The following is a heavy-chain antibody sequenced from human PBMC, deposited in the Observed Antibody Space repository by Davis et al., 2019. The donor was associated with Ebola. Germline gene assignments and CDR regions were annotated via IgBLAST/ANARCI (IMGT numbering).Heavy chain of an antibody. CDR3: ARTYCSGGSCYSSAIYNWFDP. Sequence: PSETLSLTCAVYGGSFSGYYWSWIRQPPGKGLEWIGEINNSGSTYYNPSLKSRVTISVDTSKNQFSLKLSSVTAADTAVYYCARTYCSGGSCYSSAIYNWFDPWGQGTLVTVSS. V-gene: IGHV4-34*01. D-gene: IGHD2-15*01. J-gene: IGHJ5*02. CDR2: INNSGST. CDR1: GGSFSGYY.